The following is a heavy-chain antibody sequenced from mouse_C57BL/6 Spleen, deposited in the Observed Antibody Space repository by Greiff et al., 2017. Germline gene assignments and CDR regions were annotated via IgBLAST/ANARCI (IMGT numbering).Heavy chain of an antibody. J-gene: IGHJ2*01. V-gene: IGHV1-69*01. CDR2: IDPSDSYT. Sequence: QVQLQQSGAELVMPGASVKLSCKASGYTFTSYWMHWVKQRPGQGLEWIGEIDPSDSYTNYNQKFKGKSTLTVDKSSSTAYMQLSSLTSEDSAVYYCARLRFDYWGQGTTLTVSS. CDR3: ARLRFDY. CDR1: GYTFTSYW.